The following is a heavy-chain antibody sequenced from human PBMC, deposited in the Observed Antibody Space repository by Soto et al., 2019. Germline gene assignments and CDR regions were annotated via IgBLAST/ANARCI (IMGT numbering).Heavy chain of an antibody. D-gene: IGHD2-15*01. CDR3: AIVASGANFLDL. CDR2: FSNHNGDT. J-gene: IGHJ4*02. V-gene: IGHV1-18*04. CDR1: GYTFIPYG. Sequence: QVQLVQSGAAVKKPGASVKVPCKTSGYTFIPYGISWVRQAPGQGLEWMGWFSNHNGDTNYAESLQGRVTMTTDASTGTAYMELRSLRSDDTALYYCAIVASGANFLDLWGQGTLVIVSS.